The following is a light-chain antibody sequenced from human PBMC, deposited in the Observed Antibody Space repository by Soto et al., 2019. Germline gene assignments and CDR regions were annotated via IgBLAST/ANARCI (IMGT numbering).Light chain of an antibody. V-gene: IGKV1-5*01. CDR3: LQHNDYPWT. J-gene: IGKJ1*01. CDR1: QSIDGW. Sequence: DIQLTQSPSTLSASIGDRVTITCRASQSIDGWLAWYQQKPGEAPKLLIYSASSLQSGVPSRFSGSGSGTEFTLTISSLQPEDFATYYCLQHNDYPWTFGQGTKVEIK. CDR2: SAS.